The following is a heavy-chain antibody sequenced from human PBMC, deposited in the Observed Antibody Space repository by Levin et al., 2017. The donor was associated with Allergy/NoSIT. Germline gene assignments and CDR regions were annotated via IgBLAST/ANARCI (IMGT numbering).Heavy chain of an antibody. CDR3: ARVGLWVGLHCSSTSCHIDY. J-gene: IGHJ4*02. CDR1: GFTFSSYS. CDR2: ISSSSSYI. Sequence: GGSLRLSCAASGFTFSSYSMNWVRQAPGKGLEWVSSISSSSSYIYYADSVKGRFTISRDNAKNSLYLQMNSLRAEDTAVYYCARVGLWVGLHCSSTSCHIDYWGQGTLVTVSS. D-gene: IGHD2-2*01. V-gene: IGHV3-21*01.